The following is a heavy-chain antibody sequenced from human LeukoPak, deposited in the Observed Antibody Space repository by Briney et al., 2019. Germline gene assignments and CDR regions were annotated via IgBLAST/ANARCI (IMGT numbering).Heavy chain of an antibody. CDR1: GFTFSNYW. D-gene: IGHD6-13*01. V-gene: IGHV3-7*01. J-gene: IGHJ4*02. CDR2: IKEDGSEK. CDR3: ARDGGDSSSWSFDY. Sequence: GGSLRLSCAASGFTFSNYWMSWVRQAPGKGLEWVANIKEDGSEKYYVDSVKGRFTISRDHAENSLYLQMNSLRAEDTAVYYCARDGGDSSSWSFDYWGQGTLVTVSS.